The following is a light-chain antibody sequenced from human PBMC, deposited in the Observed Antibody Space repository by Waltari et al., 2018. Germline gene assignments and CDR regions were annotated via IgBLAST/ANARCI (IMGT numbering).Light chain of an antibody. CDR3: QQRRDWPLT. Sequence: IVLTQSPAILSLSPGERASLPCRASQSVTNYLAWYQQKPGQAPRLLIYDTSNRATGIPARFSGSGCGTDFTLTISSLEPEDFAVYYCQQRRDWPLTFGGGTKVEIK. J-gene: IGKJ4*01. CDR1: QSVTNY. CDR2: DTS. V-gene: IGKV3-11*01.